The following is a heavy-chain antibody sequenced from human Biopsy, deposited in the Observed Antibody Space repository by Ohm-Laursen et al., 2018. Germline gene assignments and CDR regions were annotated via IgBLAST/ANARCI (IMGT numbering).Heavy chain of an antibody. J-gene: IGHJ2*01. CDR3: ARDRGYYSDRTVPGYFDL. Sequence: TLSLTCTVSGDSISSYYWSWIRQPPGKGLEWIGYISDSGSTNSNPSLKSRVTVSVDTSKNQFSLKLTSVTAADTAIYYCARDRGYYSDRTVPGYFDLWGRGTLVTVSS. CDR2: ISDSGST. V-gene: IGHV4-59*01. CDR1: GDSISSYY. D-gene: IGHD3-22*01.